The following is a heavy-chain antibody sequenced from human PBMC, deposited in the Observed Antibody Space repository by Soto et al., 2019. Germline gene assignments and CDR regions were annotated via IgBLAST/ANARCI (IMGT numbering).Heavy chain of an antibody. Sequence: QVQLVQSGAEVKKPGASVKVSCKASGYTFTSYDINWVRQATGQGLEWMGWMNPNSGNTGYAQKFQGRVTMTRNTSISTAYMQLSSLRSEDTAVYYCARAGDSGYDYGEGGYYGMDVWRQGTTVTVSS. CDR1: GYTFTSYD. V-gene: IGHV1-8*01. CDR3: ARAGDSGYDYGEGGYYGMDV. CDR2: MNPNSGNT. J-gene: IGHJ6*02. D-gene: IGHD5-12*01.